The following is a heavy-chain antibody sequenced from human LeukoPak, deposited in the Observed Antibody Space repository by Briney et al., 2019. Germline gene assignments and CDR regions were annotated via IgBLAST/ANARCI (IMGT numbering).Heavy chain of an antibody. D-gene: IGHD3-10*01. J-gene: IGHJ4*02. V-gene: IGHV4-59*01. Sequence: ASETRSLTCTVSGGSFEHYFWSWIRQPPGKGLEWIGYVYYSGSTDYSPSLKSRLTISADTSKNQFSLRLSSVTAADTAVYYCASHRRSHGSEYWGQGTLVTVSS. CDR2: VYYSGST. CDR1: GGSFEHYF. CDR3: ASHRRSHGSEY.